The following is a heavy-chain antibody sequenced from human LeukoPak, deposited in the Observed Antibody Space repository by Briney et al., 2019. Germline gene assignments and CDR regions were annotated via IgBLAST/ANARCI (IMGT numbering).Heavy chain of an antibody. V-gene: IGHV1-2*04. D-gene: IGHD6-19*01. Sequence: GASVRVSCKASGYTFTGYYMHWVRQAPGQGLEWMGWINPNSGGTNYAQKFQGWVTMTRDTSISTAYMELSRLRSDDTAVYYCARGGAVEKAGYYYYGMDVWGQGTTVTVSS. J-gene: IGHJ6*02. CDR2: INPNSGGT. CDR1: GYTFTGYY. CDR3: ARGGAVEKAGYYYYGMDV.